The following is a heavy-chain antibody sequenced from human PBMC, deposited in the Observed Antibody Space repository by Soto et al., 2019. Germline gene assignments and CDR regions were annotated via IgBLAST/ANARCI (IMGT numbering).Heavy chain of an antibody. CDR3: AKDVGQQLVLNYGMDV. J-gene: IGHJ6*02. Sequence: QVQLVESGGGVIQPGTSLSLSCAYSGFTFRSFGMYWVRQAPGKGLEWVAVVSYDGNHKYYADSVKGRFTVSRDNAKNMLYLQMNSLRGEDTDVYYCAKDVGQQLVLNYGMDVWGQGTTVTVSS. CDR1: GFTFRSFG. D-gene: IGHD6-13*01. CDR2: VSYDGNHK. V-gene: IGHV3-30*18.